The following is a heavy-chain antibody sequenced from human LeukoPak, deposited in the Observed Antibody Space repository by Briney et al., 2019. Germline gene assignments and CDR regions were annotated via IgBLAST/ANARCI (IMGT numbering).Heavy chain of an antibody. D-gene: IGHD2-2*01. J-gene: IGHJ4*02. CDR1: GYTFTSYD. CDR3: ARAPSRGYCTSSSCYVNY. Sequence: ASVKVSCKASGYTFTSYDINWVRQATGQGLEWMGWMNPNSGNTGYAQKFQGRVTMTRNTSISTAYMELSSLRSEDTAVYYCARAPSRGYCTSSSCYVNYWGQGTLVTVSS. CDR2: MNPNSGNT. V-gene: IGHV1-8*01.